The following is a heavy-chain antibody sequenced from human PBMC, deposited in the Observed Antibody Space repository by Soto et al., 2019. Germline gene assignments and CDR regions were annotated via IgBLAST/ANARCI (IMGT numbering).Heavy chain of an antibody. Sequence: QVQLQESGPGLVKPSETLSLTCTVSGGSISSYYWSWIRQPPGKGLEWIGYIYYSGSTNYNPSLKSRVTISVDTSKNQFSLKLSSVTAAYTAVYYWASRYVSCFDYLGQGTMVTV. D-gene: IGHD2-2*01. V-gene: IGHV4-59*08. CDR1: GGSISSYY. CDR3: ASRYVSCFDY. CDR2: IYYSGST. J-gene: IGHJ4*02.